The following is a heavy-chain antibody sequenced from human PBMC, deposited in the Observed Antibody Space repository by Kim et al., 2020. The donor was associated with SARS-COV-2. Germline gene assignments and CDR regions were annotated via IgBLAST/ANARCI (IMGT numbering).Heavy chain of an antibody. V-gene: IGHV3-9*01. J-gene: IGHJ6*02. D-gene: IGHD2-21*01. Sequence: IDYGDSGKGRFITSRDNARNSLYLQMNSLRPEDTALYYCTRDVLAGGADVWGQGTAVIVSS. CDR3: TRDVLAGGADV. CDR2: I.